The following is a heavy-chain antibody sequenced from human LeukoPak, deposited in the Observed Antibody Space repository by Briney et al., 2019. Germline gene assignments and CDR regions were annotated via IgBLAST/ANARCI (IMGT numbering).Heavy chain of an antibody. D-gene: IGHD1-1*01. Sequence: GGSLRRSCAASGFTFSSYSMNWVRQAPGKGLEWVSSISSSSSYIYYADSVKGRFTISRDNAKNSLYLQMNSLRAEDTAVYDCARLGATGTADYWGQGTLVTVSS. CDR2: ISSSSSYI. CDR1: GFTFSSYS. CDR3: ARLGATGTADY. J-gene: IGHJ4*02. V-gene: IGHV3-21*01.